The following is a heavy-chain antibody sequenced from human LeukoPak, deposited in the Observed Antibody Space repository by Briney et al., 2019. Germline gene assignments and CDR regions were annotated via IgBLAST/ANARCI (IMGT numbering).Heavy chain of an antibody. V-gene: IGHV4-59*08. J-gene: IGHJ4*02. CDR1: GGSISGYH. CDR2: IYYSGSS. CDR3: ARVPLY. Sequence: SETLSLTCNVSGGSISGYHWSWIRQPPGKGLEWLGYIYYSGSSNYNPSLKSRVTISVDTSKNQFSLQLTSVAAADTAVYYCARVPLYWGQGTLVTVSS.